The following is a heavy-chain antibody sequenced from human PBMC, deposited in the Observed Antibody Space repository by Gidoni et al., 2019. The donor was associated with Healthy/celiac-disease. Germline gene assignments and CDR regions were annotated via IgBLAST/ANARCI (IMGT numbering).Heavy chain of an antibody. CDR3: ARDRWYSSGWYAAFDI. V-gene: IGHV1-3*01. J-gene: IGHJ3*02. CDR2: ITAGNGNT. Sequence: QVQLVQSGAEVKKPGASVKVSCKASGSTFPSYAMHWVRQAPGQRLEWMGWITAGNGNTKYSQKFQGRVTITRDTSASTAYMELSSLRSEDTAVYYCARDRWYSSGWYAAFDIWGQGTMVTVSS. CDR1: GSTFPSYA. D-gene: IGHD6-19*01.